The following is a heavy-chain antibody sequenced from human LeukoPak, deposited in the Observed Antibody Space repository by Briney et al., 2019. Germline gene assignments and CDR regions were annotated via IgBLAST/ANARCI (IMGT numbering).Heavy chain of an antibody. D-gene: IGHD3-22*01. CDR2: SYPGDSDI. J-gene: IGHJ3*02. CDR3: ARHRDSSGYPAAFDI. CDR1: GYRFSTYR. Sequence: GESLKTPWRGPGYRFSTYRIDWVRHMSGKGLGWMVISYPGDSDIRYSPSFQGQVTMSVDKSIRTDHLQWSSLKASNTAMYYCARHRDSSGYPAAFDIWGQGAMVTVSS. V-gene: IGHV5-51*01.